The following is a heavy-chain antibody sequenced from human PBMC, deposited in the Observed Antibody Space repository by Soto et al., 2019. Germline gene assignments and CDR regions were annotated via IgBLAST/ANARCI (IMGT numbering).Heavy chain of an antibody. CDR3: AGLPSTSPWRHYFDY. D-gene: IGHD5-12*01. V-gene: IGHV5-51*01. Sequence: ESLKISCEGSGFNFSRSWIAWGRQNTEKGLEWLACSYPHSNAGYTPSFEGQSTSSASKCSSTAYRQWSSMNASDPANYFCAGLPSTSPWRHYFDYWGQGTLDTAPQ. CDR2: SYPHSNA. J-gene: IGHJ4*02. CDR1: GFNFSRSW.